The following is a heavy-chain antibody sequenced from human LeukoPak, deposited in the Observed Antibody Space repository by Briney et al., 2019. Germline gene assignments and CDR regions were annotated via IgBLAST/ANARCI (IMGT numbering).Heavy chain of an antibody. CDR1: GGSISSSSYY. J-gene: IGHJ3*02. V-gene: IGHV4-39*07. Sequence: SETLSLTCTVSGGSISSSSYYWGWIRQPPGKGLEWIGSIYYSGSTYYNPSLKSRVTISVDTSKNQFSLKLSSVTAADTAVYYCASLYCSSTSCHDAFDIGGQGTMVTVSS. CDR2: IYYSGST. D-gene: IGHD2-2*01. CDR3: ASLYCSSTSCHDAFDI.